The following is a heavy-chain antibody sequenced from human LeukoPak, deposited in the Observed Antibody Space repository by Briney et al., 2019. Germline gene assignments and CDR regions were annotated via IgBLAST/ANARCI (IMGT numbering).Heavy chain of an antibody. CDR2: IYSTGST. J-gene: IGHJ4*02. CDR1: GGSISSYY. V-gene: IGHV4-59*08. Sequence: PSETLSLTCTVSGGSISSYYWSWIRQPPGKEMEWIAYIYSTGSTSYNPSLKSRVTISIDTSKNQFSLNLNSVTAADTAVYYCARAPILYYFDCWGQGTLVTVSS. CDR3: ARAPILYYFDC.